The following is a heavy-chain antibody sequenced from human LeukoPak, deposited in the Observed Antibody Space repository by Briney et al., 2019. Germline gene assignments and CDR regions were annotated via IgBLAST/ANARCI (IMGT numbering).Heavy chain of an antibody. CDR1: GGSISSGGYY. CDR3: AREGRTYCSSTSCYTFDY. D-gene: IGHD2-2*02. CDR2: IYYSGST. J-gene: IGHJ4*02. V-gene: IGHV4-31*03. Sequence: PSQTLSLTCTVSGGSISSGGYYWSWIRQHPGKGLEWIGYIYYSGSTYYNPSLKSRVTISVDTSKNQFSLKLSSVTAADTAVYYCAREGRTYCSSTSCYTFDYWGQGTLVTVSS.